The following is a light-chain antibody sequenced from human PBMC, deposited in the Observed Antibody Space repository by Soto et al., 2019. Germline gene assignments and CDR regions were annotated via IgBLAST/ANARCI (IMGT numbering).Light chain of an antibody. Sequence: EIVMTQSPATLSVSPGERATLSCRASQNVSSKLAWYQQKPGQAPRLLISGASTRATGIPARFSGSGSGTEFTLTISSLQSEDFAVYYCQQYNNWPPLTFGGGTKVEIK. V-gene: IGKV3-15*01. CDR2: GAS. CDR3: QQYNNWPPLT. J-gene: IGKJ4*01. CDR1: QNVSSK.